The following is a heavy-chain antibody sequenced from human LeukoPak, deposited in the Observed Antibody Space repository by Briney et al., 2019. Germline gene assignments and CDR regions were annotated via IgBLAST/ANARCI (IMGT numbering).Heavy chain of an antibody. CDR2: IIPIFGTA. CDR3: ARAGSPYGSGSCVKY. V-gene: IGHV1-69*13. CDR1: GGTFSSYA. D-gene: IGHD3-10*01. J-gene: IGHJ4*02. Sequence: SVKVSCKASGGTFSSYAISWVRQAPGQGLEWMGGIIPIFGTANYAQKFQGRVTITADESTSTAYMELSSLRSEDTAVYYCARAGSPYGSGSCVKYWGQGTLVTVSS.